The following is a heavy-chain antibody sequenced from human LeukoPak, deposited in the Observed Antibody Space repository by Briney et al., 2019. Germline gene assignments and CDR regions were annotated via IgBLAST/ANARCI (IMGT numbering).Heavy chain of an antibody. Sequence: SETLSLTCAVYGGSFSGYYWSWIRQPPGKGLEWIGEINHSGSTNYNPSLKSRVTISVDTSKNQFSLKLSSVTAADTAVYYCARGRRGKQLAYSPVSVKFDPWGQGTLVTVSS. CDR1: GGSFSGYY. CDR2: INHSGST. V-gene: IGHV4-34*01. D-gene: IGHD1-1*01. J-gene: IGHJ5*02. CDR3: ARGRRGKQLAYSPVSVKFDP.